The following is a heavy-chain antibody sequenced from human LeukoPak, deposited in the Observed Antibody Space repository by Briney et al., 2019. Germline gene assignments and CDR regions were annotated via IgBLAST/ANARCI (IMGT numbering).Heavy chain of an antibody. CDR1: GYTFTGYY. CDR2: INPNSGGT. J-gene: IGHJ5*02. CDR3: ARDSIAVAGTSLGWFGP. V-gene: IGHV1-2*02. Sequence: ASVKVSCKASGYTFTGYYMHWVRQAPGQGLEWMGWINPNSGGTNYAQKFQGRVTMTRDTSISTAYMELSRLRSDDTAVYYCARDSIAVAGTSLGWFGPWGQGTLVTVSS. D-gene: IGHD6-19*01.